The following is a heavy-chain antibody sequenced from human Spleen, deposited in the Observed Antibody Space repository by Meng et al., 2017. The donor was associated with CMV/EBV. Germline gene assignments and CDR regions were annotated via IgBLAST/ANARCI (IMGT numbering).Heavy chain of an antibody. V-gene: IGHV1-2*02. Sequence: ASVKVSCKASGYTFTGYYMHWVRQAPGQGLEWMGWINPNSGGTNYAQKFQGRVTMTRDTSISTAYMELSRLRSDDTAVYYCARVKRYCTGGTCSSTGYYGMDVWSQGTTVTVSS. CDR3: ARVKRYCTGGTCSSTGYYGMDV. CDR2: INPNSGGT. D-gene: IGHD2-15*01. J-gene: IGHJ6*02. CDR1: GYTFTGYY.